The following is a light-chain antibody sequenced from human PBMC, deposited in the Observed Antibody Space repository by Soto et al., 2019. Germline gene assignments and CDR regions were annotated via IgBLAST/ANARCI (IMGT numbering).Light chain of an antibody. J-gene: IGKJ1*01. V-gene: IGKV1-39*01. CDR2: AAS. CDR3: QQSYSTRP. Sequence: DIQMTQSPSSLSASVGDRVTITCRASQSISSYLNWYQQKPGKAPKLLSYAASSLQSGVPSRFSGSGSGTDFTLTISSLQPEDFATYYCQQSYSTRPFGQGTKVEIK. CDR1: QSISSY.